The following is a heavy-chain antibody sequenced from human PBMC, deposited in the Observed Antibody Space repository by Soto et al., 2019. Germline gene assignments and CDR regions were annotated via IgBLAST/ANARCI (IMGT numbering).Heavy chain of an antibody. CDR1: GFTFSSYA. Sequence: WVSLRLSCAASGFTFSSYAMSWVRQAPGKGLEWVSAISGSGGSTYYADSVKGRFTISRDNSKNTLYLQMNSLRAEDTAVYYCAKGKQRVVVITLPFDYWGQGTLVTVSS. J-gene: IGHJ4*02. CDR3: AKGKQRVVVITLPFDY. D-gene: IGHD3-22*01. V-gene: IGHV3-23*01. CDR2: ISGSGGST.